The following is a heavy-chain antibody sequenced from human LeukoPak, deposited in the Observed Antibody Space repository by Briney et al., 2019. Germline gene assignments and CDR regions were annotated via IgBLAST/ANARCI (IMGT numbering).Heavy chain of an antibody. D-gene: IGHD5-12*01. CDR3: AKDRGYPYRNYFVDY. J-gene: IGHJ4*02. CDR1: GFTFSSYA. Sequence: AGGPLRLSCAASGFTFSSYAMTWVRQSPGKGRECVSTNTGHNAYYPVSLKGRFTISRDSSKNTLYLQMNSLRAEDTAVYYCAKDRGYPYRNYFVDYWGQGTLVTVSS. V-gene: IGHV3-23*01. CDR2: NTGHNA.